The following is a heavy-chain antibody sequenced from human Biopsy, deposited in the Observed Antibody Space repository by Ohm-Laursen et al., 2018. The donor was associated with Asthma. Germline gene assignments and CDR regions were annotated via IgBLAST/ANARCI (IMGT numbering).Heavy chain of an antibody. D-gene: IGHD6-13*01. J-gene: IGHJ5*02. Sequence: ASVTLSCKASGYTFIGCPIHWMRQAPGQGLEWMGRINPNSGGTNYAQKFQGRVTMTRDTSISTAYMEVSRLRSDDTAVYYCARGQKSAGDRWFDPWGQGTLVTVSS. CDR2: INPNSGGT. CDR3: ARGQKSAGDRWFDP. V-gene: IGHV1-2*06. CDR1: GYTFIGCP.